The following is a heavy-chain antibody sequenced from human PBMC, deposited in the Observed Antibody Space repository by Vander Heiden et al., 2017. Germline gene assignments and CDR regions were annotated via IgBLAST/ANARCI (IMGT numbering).Heavy chain of an antibody. Sequence: QVQLVASGGGVVQPRRSLRPSCAASGFTFSGCGMHWVRQAPGKGLEWVAVISYDGSKKYYADSVKGRFTISRDNSKNTLYLQMNSLRAEDTAVYYCAKDTDYGDASYGMDVWGQGTTVTVSS. CDR2: ISYDGSKK. J-gene: IGHJ6*02. D-gene: IGHD4-17*01. CDR3: AKDTDYGDASYGMDV. V-gene: IGHV3-30*18. CDR1: GFTFSGCG.